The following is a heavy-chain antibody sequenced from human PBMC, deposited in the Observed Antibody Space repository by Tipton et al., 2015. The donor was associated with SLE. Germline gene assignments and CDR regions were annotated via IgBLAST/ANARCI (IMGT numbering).Heavy chain of an antibody. Sequence: SLRLSCAASGFTFDDYAMHWVRQAPGKGLEWVSGISWNSGSIGYADSVKGRFTISRDNAKNSLYLQMNSLRAEDTALYYCTKAPMAALPYWYFDLWGRGTLVTVSS. J-gene: IGHJ2*01. CDR3: TKAPMAALPYWYFDL. CDR2: ISWNSGSI. CDR1: GFTFDDYA. V-gene: IGHV3-9*01. D-gene: IGHD6-6*01.